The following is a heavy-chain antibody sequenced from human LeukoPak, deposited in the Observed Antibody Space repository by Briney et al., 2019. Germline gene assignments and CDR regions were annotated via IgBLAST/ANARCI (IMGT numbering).Heavy chain of an antibody. CDR1: GFTFSSYW. V-gene: IGHV3-7*01. Sequence: GVSLRLSCAASGFTFSSYWMSWVRQAPGKGLEWVANIKQDGSEKYYVDSVKGRFTISRDNAKNSLYLQMNSLRAEDTAVYYCARDAAGTHYYYYGMDVWGQGTTVTVSS. CDR2: IKQDGSEK. J-gene: IGHJ6*02. D-gene: IGHD6-19*01. CDR3: ARDAAGTHYYYYGMDV.